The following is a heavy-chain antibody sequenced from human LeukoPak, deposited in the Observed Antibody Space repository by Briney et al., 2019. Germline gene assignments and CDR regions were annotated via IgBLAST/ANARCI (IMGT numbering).Heavy chain of an antibody. D-gene: IGHD3-3*01. CDR1: GFTFTNAW. V-gene: IGHV3-7*03. CDR3: ARDQYDTWSRRGNFDS. CDR2: IKLDGSEK. Sequence: GGSLRLSCAASGFTFTNAWMNWVRQAPGKGLEWVANIKLDGSEKNYVDSVKGRFAISRDNTKNSLYLQMNSLRAEDTAVFYCARDQYDTWSRRGNFDSWGQGTLVIVSS. J-gene: IGHJ4*02.